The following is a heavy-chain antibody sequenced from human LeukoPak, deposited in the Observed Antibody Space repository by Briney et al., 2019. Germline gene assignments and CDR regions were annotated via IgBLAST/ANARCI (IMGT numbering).Heavy chain of an antibody. Sequence: ASVKVSCKASGGTFISYASSWVRQAPGQGLEWMGGIIPIFGTANYAQKFQGRVTITTDESTSTAYMELSSLRSEDTAVYYCARGVVVVPAAFGGYYFDYWGQGTLVTVSS. CDR3: ARGVVVVPAAFGGYYFDY. V-gene: IGHV1-69*05. J-gene: IGHJ4*02. D-gene: IGHD2-2*01. CDR1: GGTFISYA. CDR2: IIPIFGTA.